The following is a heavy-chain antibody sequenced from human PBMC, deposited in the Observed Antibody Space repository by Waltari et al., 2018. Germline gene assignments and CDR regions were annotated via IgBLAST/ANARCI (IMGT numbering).Heavy chain of an antibody. CDR3: AREEPYSGSYYGEFDY. J-gene: IGHJ4*02. CDR2: IYYSGST. V-gene: IGHV4-30-4*08. Sequence: QVQLQESGPGLVKPSQTLSLTCTVSGGSISSGDYYWSWLRQPPGKGLEWIGYIYYSGSTYYNPSLKSRVTISVDTSKNQFSLKLSSVTAADTAVYYCAREEPYSGSYYGEFDYWGQGTLVTVSS. CDR1: GGSISSGDYY. D-gene: IGHD1-26*01.